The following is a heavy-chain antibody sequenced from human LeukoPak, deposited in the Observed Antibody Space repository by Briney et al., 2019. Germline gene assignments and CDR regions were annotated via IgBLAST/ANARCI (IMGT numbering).Heavy chain of an antibody. D-gene: IGHD5-18*01. J-gene: IGHJ4*02. CDR1: GGSISSGSYY. V-gene: IGHV4-61*02. CDR2: IYISGST. Sequence: TSETLSLTCTVSGGSISSGSYYWSWIRQPAGKGLEWIGRIYISGSTNYNPSLKSRVTISEDTSKNQFSLKLSSVTAVDTAVYYCARGARRYGYFSADYWGQGTLVTVSS. CDR3: ARGARRYGYFSADY.